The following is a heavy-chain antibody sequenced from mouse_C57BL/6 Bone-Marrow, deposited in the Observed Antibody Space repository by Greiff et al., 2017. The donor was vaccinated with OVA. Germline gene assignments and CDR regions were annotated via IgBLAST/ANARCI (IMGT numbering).Heavy chain of an antibody. CDR1: GYTFTSYW. D-gene: IGHD1-1*01. CDR2: IDPSDSYT. CDR3: ARRLGSSPFDY. V-gene: IGHV1-69*01. Sequence: QVQLQQPGAELVMPGASVKLSCKASGYTFTSYWMHWVKQRPGQGLEWIGEIDPSDSYTNYNQKFKGKSTLTVDKSSSTAYMQLSSLTSEDSAVYYCARRLGSSPFDYWGQVPTLTVSS. J-gene: IGHJ2*01.